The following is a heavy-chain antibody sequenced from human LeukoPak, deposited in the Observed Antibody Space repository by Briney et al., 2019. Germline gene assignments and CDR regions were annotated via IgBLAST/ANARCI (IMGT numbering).Heavy chain of an antibody. J-gene: IGHJ3*02. CDR3: ARVRSSSSDDAFDI. D-gene: IGHD6-6*01. V-gene: IGHV4-30-2*01. CDR1: GGSISSGGYY. Sequence: SETLSLTCTASGGSISSGGYYWSWIRQPPGKGLEWIGYIYHSGSTYYNPSLKSRVTISVDRSKNQFSLKLSSVTAADTAVYYCARVRSSSSDDAFDIWGQGTMVTVSS. CDR2: IYHSGST.